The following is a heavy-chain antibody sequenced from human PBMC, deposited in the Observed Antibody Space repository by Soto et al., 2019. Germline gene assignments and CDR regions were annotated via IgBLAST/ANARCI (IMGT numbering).Heavy chain of an antibody. CDR2: LNPSGGST. CDR3: ARGDVVVACTPDTTQCYYYYGTDV. V-gene: IGHV1-46*01. J-gene: IGHJ6*02. D-gene: IGHD2-15*01. CDR1: GYTFTSYY. Sequence: ASVKVSCKASGYTFTSYYLHWVRQAPGQGLEWMGILNPSGGSTSYAQKCQGRVTMTKDTSSSTVYMELCSLRSEDTAVYYCARGDVVVACTPDTTQCYYYYGTDVWGQGTTVNVSS.